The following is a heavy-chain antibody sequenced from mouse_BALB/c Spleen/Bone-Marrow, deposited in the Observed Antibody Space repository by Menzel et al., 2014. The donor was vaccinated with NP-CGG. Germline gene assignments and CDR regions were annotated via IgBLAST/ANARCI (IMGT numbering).Heavy chain of an antibody. CDR3: ARHRITRLLDY. CDR1: GFTFSSYA. J-gene: IGHJ2*01. Sequence: EVKLVESGGGLVKPGGSLKLSCAASGFTFSSYAMSWVRQTPEKRLEWVATISSGGSYTYYPDSVKGRFTISRDNAKNTPYLQMSSLRSEDTAMYYCARHRITRLLDYWGQGTTLTVSS. CDR2: ISSGGSYT. V-gene: IGHV5-9-3*01. D-gene: IGHD2-4*01.